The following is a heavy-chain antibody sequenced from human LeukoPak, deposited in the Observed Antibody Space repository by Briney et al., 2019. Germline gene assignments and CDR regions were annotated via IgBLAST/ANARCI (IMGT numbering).Heavy chain of an antibody. CDR3: AKDRYYDSSGYPVAFDY. J-gene: IGHJ4*02. Sequence: GGSLRLSCAASGFTFSSYGMRWVRQAPGKGLEWVAFIRYDGSNKYYADSVKGRFTISRDNSKNTLYLQMNSLRAEDTAVYYCAKDRYYDSSGYPVAFDYWGQGTLVTLSS. D-gene: IGHD3-22*01. CDR1: GFTFSSYG. CDR2: IRYDGSNK. V-gene: IGHV3-30*02.